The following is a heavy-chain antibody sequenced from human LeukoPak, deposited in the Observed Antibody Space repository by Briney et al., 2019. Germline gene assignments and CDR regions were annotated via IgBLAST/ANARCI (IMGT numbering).Heavy chain of an antibody. D-gene: IGHD3-10*01. CDR2: MNSDVSSR. Sequence: HSGGSLRLSCAASGFTFSSYWMHWVRQAPGKGLVWVSVSRMNSDVSSRSYADSVKGRFTISRDNAKNTLYLQMNSLRAEDTAVYYCAREYRSGDFDYWGQGTLVTVSS. J-gene: IGHJ4*02. V-gene: IGHV3-74*01. CDR1: GFTFSSYW. CDR3: AREYRSGDFDY.